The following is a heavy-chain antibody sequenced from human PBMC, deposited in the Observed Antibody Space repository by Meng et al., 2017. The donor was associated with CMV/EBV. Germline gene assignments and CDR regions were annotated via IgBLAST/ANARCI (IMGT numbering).Heavy chain of an antibody. J-gene: IGHJ4*02. Sequence: GGSLRLSCAASGFSFSASYMTWIRQTPGKGLEWISHISSTGNSLSYADSVKGRFTISRDNAKNSLYLQMNNLRAEDTAVYYCASEGGCSRSACYSRWGQGTLVTVSS. D-gene: IGHD2-2*01. CDR1: GFSFSASY. V-gene: IGHV3-11*01. CDR3: ASEGGCSRSACYSR. CDR2: ISSTGNSL.